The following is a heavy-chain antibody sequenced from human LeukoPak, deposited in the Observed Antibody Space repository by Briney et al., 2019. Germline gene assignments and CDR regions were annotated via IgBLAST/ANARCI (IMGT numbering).Heavy chain of an antibody. CDR2: INHSGST. D-gene: IGHD1-1*01. J-gene: IGHJ4*02. CDR1: GGSFSGHY. V-gene: IGHV4-34*01. Sequence: SEPLSLTCVVYGGSFSGHYWSWIRQPPGKGLEWFGEINHSGSTNYNPSLKKRVTISVDSSKSQFSLNLSSVTAADTAVYYCARVVLQLERYFDYWGQGTLVTVSS. CDR3: ARVVLQLERYFDY.